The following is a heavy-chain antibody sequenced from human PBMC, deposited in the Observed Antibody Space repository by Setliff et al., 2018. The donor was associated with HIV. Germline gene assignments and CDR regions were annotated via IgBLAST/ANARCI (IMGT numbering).Heavy chain of an antibody. CDR3: ATPRNYYGGGSLDH. J-gene: IGHJ4*02. Sequence: PGGSLRLSCAASGFTFSNYDMHWVRQAPGKGLEWVASITSSGSVTYYRDSVRGWFTISRDNARNFLFLQMSSLRVEDTAIYYCATPRNYYGGGSLDHWGQGTLVTVSS. V-gene: IGHV3-48*03. D-gene: IGHD3-10*01. CDR2: ITSSGSVT. CDR1: GFTFSNYD.